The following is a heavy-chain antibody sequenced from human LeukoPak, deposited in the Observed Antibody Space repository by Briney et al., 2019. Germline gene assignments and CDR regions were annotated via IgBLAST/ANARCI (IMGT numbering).Heavy chain of an antibody. V-gene: IGHV3-7*03. CDR2: IKQDGSEK. CDR3: AKDLTGEAAAGTYFDY. CDR1: GFTFSSYW. Sequence: GGSLRLSCAASGFTFSSYWMTWVRQAPGKGLEWVANIKQDGSEKSYVDSVKGRFTISRDNTKNTLYLQMNSLRAEDTAVYYCAKDLTGEAAAGTYFDYWGQGTLVTVSS. D-gene: IGHD6-13*01. J-gene: IGHJ4*02.